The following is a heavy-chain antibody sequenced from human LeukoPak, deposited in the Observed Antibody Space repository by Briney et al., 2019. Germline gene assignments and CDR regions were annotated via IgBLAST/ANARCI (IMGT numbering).Heavy chain of an antibody. J-gene: IGHJ2*01. D-gene: IGHD2-2*01. Sequence: GGSLRLSCAASGFTFSSYAMSWVRQAPGKGLEWVSYISGSSSHTNYEDSVKGRFSISRDNAKNSLYLQMNSLRVEDTAVYYCARNWRHCTGTSCQVTYWYFDLWGRGTLVTVSS. CDR1: GFTFSSYA. CDR2: ISGSSSHT. V-gene: IGHV3-11*03. CDR3: ARNWRHCTGTSCQVTYWYFDL.